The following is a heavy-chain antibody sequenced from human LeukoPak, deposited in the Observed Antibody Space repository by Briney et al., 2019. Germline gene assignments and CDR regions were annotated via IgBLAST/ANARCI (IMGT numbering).Heavy chain of an antibody. D-gene: IGHD3-16*01. CDR3: AKAPRFGDHAAEYFYYYMDV. J-gene: IGHJ6*03. CDR2: IPRNGGST. Sequence: GGSLRLSCAASGLTFRTYAMSWVRQAPGKGLEWVSSIPRNGGSTYYADSVEGRFTISRDNSKNTLYVQMNSLRVDDTAVYYCAKAPRFGDHAAEYFYYYMDVWGKGTTVTISS. V-gene: IGHV3-23*01. CDR1: GLTFRTYA.